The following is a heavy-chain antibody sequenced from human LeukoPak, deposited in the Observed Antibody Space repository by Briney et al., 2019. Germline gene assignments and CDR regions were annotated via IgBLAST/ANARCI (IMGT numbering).Heavy chain of an antibody. CDR1: GFTFSSYG. V-gene: IGHV3-33*01. Sequence: GRSLRLSCAASGFTFSSYGMHWVRQAPGKGLGWVAVIWYDGSNKYYADSVKGRFTISRDNSKNTLYLQMNSLRAEDTAVYYCARDLSRGYSGYDYAYWGQGTLVTVSS. J-gene: IGHJ4*02. CDR3: ARDLSRGYSGYDYAY. D-gene: IGHD5-12*01. CDR2: IWYDGSNK.